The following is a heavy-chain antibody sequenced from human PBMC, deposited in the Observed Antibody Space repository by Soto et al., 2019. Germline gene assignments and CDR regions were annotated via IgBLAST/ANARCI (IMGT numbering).Heavy chain of an antibody. Sequence: ASVKVSCKASGYSFSSYSISWVRQAPGHGLEWKGWIKVYNGQTNYAQNLHGRVTMTTDTSTSTAYMELRSLRSDDTAVYYCARGLVAVSEGEGYWGQGTLVTVSS. D-gene: IGHD6-19*01. CDR3: ARGLVAVSEGEGY. CDR2: IKVYNGQT. V-gene: IGHV1-18*01. CDR1: GYSFSSYS. J-gene: IGHJ4*02.